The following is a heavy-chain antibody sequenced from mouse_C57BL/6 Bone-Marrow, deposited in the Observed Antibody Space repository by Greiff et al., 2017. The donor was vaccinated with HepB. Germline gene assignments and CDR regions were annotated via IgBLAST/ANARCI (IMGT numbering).Heavy chain of an antibody. CDR1: GYTFTDYE. J-gene: IGHJ2*01. Sequence: QVQLKESGAELVRPGASVTLSCKASGYTFTDYEMHWVKQTPVHGLEWIGAIDPETGGTAYNQKFKGKAILTADKSSSTAYMELRSLTSEDSAVYYCTRYYYGSFDYWGQGTTLTVSS. CDR2: IDPETGGT. CDR3: TRYYYGSFDY. D-gene: IGHD1-1*01. V-gene: IGHV1-15*01.